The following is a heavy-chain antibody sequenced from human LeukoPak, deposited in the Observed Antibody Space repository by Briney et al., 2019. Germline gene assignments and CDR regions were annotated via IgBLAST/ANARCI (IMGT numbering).Heavy chain of an antibody. V-gene: IGHV3-30*02. CDR3: ARRAGAYSHPYDY. Sequence: PGGSLRLSCAASGFSFRDYGMHWVRRTPGKGLEWVAFIRYDGSNKYYADSVKGRFTISRDNSKNTLYLQMNSLRAEDTAVYYCARRAGAYSHPYDYWGQGTLVTVS. J-gene: IGHJ4*02. CDR2: IRYDGSNK. D-gene: IGHD4/OR15-4a*01. CDR1: GFSFRDYG.